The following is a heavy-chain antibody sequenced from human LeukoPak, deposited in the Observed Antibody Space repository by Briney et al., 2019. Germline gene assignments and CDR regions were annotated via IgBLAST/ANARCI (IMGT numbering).Heavy chain of an antibody. J-gene: IGHJ4*02. D-gene: IGHD4-17*01. CDR1: GFTVSSNS. Sequence: GGSLRLSCTVSGFTVSSNSMSWVRQAPGKGLEWVSSIYSGGNTNYSDSVKGGFTISRDNSKNTLYFLLISMRADDTAVYYCARRTGEYSHPYDYWGQGTLATVSS. CDR3: ARRTGEYSHPYDY. V-gene: IGHV3-53*01. CDR2: IYSGGNT.